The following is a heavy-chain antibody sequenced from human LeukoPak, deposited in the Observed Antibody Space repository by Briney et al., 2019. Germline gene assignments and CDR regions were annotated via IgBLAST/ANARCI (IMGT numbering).Heavy chain of an antibody. CDR3: ARDMDFWSGYRAFYI. CDR2: ISYDGRQN. CDR1: GFTFSTYA. Sequence: PGGSLRLSCAASGFTFSTYAMNWVRQAPGKGLEWVAVISYDGRQNYYADSVKGRFTISRDNSKNTLYLQMNSLRAEDTAVYYCARDMDFWSGYRAFYIWGQGTMVTVSS. J-gene: IGHJ3*02. D-gene: IGHD3-3*01. V-gene: IGHV3-30*04.